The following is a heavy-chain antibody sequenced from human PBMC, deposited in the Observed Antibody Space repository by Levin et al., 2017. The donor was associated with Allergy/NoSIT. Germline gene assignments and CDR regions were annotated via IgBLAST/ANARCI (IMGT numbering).Heavy chain of an antibody. V-gene: IGHV1-46*01. J-gene: IGHJ6*02. D-gene: IGHD4-17*01. CDR3: ARDLPSRRYYYGMDV. CDR1: GYTFTSYY. Sequence: ASVKVSCKASGYTFTSYYMHWVRQAPGQGLEWMGIINPSGGSTSYAQKFQGRVTMTRDTSTSTVYMELSSLRSEDTAVYYCARDLPSRRYYYGMDVWGQGTTVTVSS. CDR2: INPSGGST.